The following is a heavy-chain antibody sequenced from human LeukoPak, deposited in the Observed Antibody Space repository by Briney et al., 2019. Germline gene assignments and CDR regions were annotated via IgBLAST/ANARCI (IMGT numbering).Heavy chain of an antibody. CDR2: INPNSGGT. J-gene: IGHJ4*02. D-gene: IGHD1-26*01. V-gene: IGHV1-2*02. CDR3: AREGPIVGATHLVDY. Sequence: GASVKVSCKSSGYTFTDYYMHWVRQAPGPGLEWMGWINPNSGGTNYAQKFQGRVTVTRDTSISTAYMELSRLRSDDTAVYYGAREGPIVGATHLVDYWGQGTLVTVSS. CDR1: GYTFTDYY.